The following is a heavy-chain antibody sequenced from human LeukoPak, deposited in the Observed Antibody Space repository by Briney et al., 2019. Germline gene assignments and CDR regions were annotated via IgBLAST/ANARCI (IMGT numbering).Heavy chain of an antibody. Sequence: GGSLRLSCAASGFTFSSYDMHWVRQATGKGLEWVSGIGKAGGTYYSGSVKGRFTISRENAKNSLYLEMNSLRAGDTAVYYCTRGAAGFDYWGQGTLVTVSS. CDR3: TRGAAGFDY. CDR2: IGKAGGT. CDR1: GFTFSSYD. J-gene: IGHJ4*02. V-gene: IGHV3-13*04. D-gene: IGHD6-13*01.